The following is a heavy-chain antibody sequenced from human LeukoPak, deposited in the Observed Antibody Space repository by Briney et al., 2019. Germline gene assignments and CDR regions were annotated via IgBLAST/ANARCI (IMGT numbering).Heavy chain of an antibody. CDR3: ATFLGDSRSFDY. J-gene: IGHJ4*02. Sequence: SETLSLTCTVSGGSISSSSYYWGWIRQPPGKGLEWIGSIYNSGSTYYNPSLKSRVTISVDTSKNQFSLKLSSVTAADTAVYYCATFLGDSRSFDYWGQGTLVTVSS. CDR1: GGSISSSSYY. CDR2: IYNSGST. V-gene: IGHV4-39*01. D-gene: IGHD3-16*01.